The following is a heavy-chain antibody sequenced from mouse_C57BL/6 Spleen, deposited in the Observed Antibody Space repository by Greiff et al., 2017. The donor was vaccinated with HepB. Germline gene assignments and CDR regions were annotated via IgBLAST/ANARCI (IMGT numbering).Heavy chain of an antibody. CDR2: IDPNSGGT. CDR1: GYTFTSYW. V-gene: IGHV1-72*01. CDR3: ARSRDGSSYYAMDY. J-gene: IGHJ4*01. Sequence: QVQLKQPGAELVKPGASVKLSCKASGYTFTSYWMHWVKQRPGRGLEWIGRIDPNSGGTKYNEKFKSKATLTVDKPSSTAYMQLSSLTSEDSAVYYCARSRDGSSYYAMDYWGQGTSVTVSS. D-gene: IGHD1-1*01.